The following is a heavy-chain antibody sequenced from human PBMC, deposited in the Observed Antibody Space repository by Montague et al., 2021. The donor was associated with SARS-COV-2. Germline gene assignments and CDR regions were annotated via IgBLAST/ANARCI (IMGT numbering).Heavy chain of an antibody. J-gene: IGHJ6*02. Sequence: SETLSLTCAVSGDSISSSHWWTWVRQSSGKGLEWIGEIFHSENTNYNPSLKSRVIISLDMSKNQFSLTLTSVTAADTAVYYCARDRGAKTYDLLTGYYINYYYGVDVWGPGTPVTVSS. CDR3: ARDRGAKTYDLLTGYYINYYYGVDV. D-gene: IGHD3-9*01. V-gene: IGHV4-4*02. CDR1: GDSISSSHW. CDR2: IFHSENT.